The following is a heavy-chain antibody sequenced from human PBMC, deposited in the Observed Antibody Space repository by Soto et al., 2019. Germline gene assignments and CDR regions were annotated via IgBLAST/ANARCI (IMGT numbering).Heavy chain of an antibody. V-gene: IGHV3-74*01. Sequence: GGSLRLSCAASGFTFSSYWMHWVRQAPGKGLVWVSRINSDGSSTSYADSVKGRFTISRDNAKNTLYLQMNSLRAEDTAVYYCARGFRYSRLGQQLVRDYYYYGMDVWGQGTTVTVSS. CDR2: INSDGSST. J-gene: IGHJ6*02. D-gene: IGHD6-13*01. CDR1: GFTFSSYW. CDR3: ARGFRYSRLGQQLVRDYYYYGMDV.